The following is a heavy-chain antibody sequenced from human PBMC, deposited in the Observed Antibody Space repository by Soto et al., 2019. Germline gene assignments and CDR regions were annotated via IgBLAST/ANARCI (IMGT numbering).Heavy chain of an antibody. D-gene: IGHD4-17*01. CDR2: INHSGST. CDR3: ARGTTEGFDY. J-gene: IGHJ4*02. CDR1: SGSFSGYY. Sequence: SETLSLTCAVYSGSFSGYYWSWIRQPPGKGLEWIGEINHSGSTNYSPSFQGQVTISADKSISTAYLQWSSLKASDTAMYYCARGTTEGFDYWGQGTLVTVSS. V-gene: IGHV4-34*01.